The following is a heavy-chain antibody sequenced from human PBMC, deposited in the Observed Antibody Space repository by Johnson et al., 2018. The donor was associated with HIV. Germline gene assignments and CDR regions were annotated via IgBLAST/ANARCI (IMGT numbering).Heavy chain of an antibody. CDR2: ISSDGGST. Sequence: VQLVESGGGLVQPGGSLRLSCAASGFTFSTYAMHWVRQAPGKGLESVSGISSDGGSTYYANSVKGRFTISRDNSKNTLYLQMGSLRAEDMAVYYCARCRDGYTLLSAFDIWGHGTMVTVSS. D-gene: IGHD5-24*01. V-gene: IGHV3-64*01. CDR3: ARCRDGYTLLSAFDI. CDR1: GFTFSTYA. J-gene: IGHJ3*02.